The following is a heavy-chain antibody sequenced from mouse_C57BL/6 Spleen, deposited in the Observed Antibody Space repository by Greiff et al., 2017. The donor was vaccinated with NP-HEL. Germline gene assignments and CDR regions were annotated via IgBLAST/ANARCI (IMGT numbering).Heavy chain of an antibody. J-gene: IGHJ1*03. CDR3: TRDHYYGSYWYFDV. V-gene: IGHV5-9-1*02. CDR2: ISSGGDYI. CDR1: GFTFSSYA. Sequence: EVMLVESGEGLVKPGGSLKLSCAASGFTFSSYAMSWVRQTPEKRLEWVAYISSGGDYIYYAATVKGRFTFSRDPARNTLYLQMTSLKSADTAMYYCTRDHYYGSYWYFDVWGTGTTVTVSS. D-gene: IGHD1-1*01.